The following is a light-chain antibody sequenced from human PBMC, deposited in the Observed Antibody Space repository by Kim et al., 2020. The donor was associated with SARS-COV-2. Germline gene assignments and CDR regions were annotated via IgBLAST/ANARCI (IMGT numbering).Light chain of an antibody. CDR3: QSYDTSLSGV. V-gene: IGLV1-40*01. J-gene: IGLJ3*02. CDR2: GNN. Sequence: QSVLTQPPSVSGAPGQRVTISCTGSSSNIGAGYDVHWYQQLQVTAPKLLIYGNNNRPSGVPDRFPGSKSGTSGSLAITGLQAEDEADYYCQSYDTSLSGVLGGGTKVTVL. CDR1: SSNIGAGYD.